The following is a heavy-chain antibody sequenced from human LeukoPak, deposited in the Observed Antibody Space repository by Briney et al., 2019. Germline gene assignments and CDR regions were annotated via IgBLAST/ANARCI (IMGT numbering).Heavy chain of an antibody. V-gene: IGHV3-48*01. CDR3: ARGGSCSSTSCYLDY. J-gene: IGHJ4*02. CDR1: GFTLSNYS. D-gene: IGHD2-2*01. Sequence: GGSLRLSCAASGFTLSNYSMNWVRQAPGKGLEWVSYISSGSSSTIYYADSVKGRFTISRDNAKDSLYLQMNSLRAEDTAVYSCARGGSCSSTSCYLDYWGQGTLVTVSS. CDR2: ISSGSSSTI.